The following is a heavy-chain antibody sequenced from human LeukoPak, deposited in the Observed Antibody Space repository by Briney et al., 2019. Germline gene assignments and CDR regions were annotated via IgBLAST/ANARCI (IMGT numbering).Heavy chain of an antibody. CDR2: INPNSGGT. CDR3: ARDIGYCSSTSCYVVGDY. Sequence: ASVKVSCKASGYTFTGYYMHWVRQAPGQGLEWMGRINPNSGGTNYAQKFQGRVIMTRDTSISTAYMELSRLRSDDTAVYYCARDIGYCSSTSCYVVGDYWGQGTLVTVSS. J-gene: IGHJ4*02. D-gene: IGHD2-2*01. CDR1: GYTFTGYY. V-gene: IGHV1-2*06.